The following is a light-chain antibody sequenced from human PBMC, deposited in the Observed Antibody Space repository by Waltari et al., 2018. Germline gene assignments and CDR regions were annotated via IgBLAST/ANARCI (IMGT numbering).Light chain of an antibody. CDR1: SLRNYH. Sequence: SYELTQDPAVSVALGQTVTITCQGDSLRNYHENWYQQKPGQAPVLVIYDENRRPSGIPDRFSGSRSGNTAALTINGAQAEDEADYYCNSRETKDKYIFVFGTGTKVTIL. CDR3: NSRETKDKYIFV. V-gene: IGLV3-19*01. J-gene: IGLJ1*01. CDR2: DEN.